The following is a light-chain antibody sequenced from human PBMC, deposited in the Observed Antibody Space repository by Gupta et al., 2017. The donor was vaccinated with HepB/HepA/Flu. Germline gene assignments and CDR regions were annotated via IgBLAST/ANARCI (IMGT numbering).Light chain of an antibody. Sequence: QSALTQPASVSGSPGQSITISCTGTSSDVGAYNYVSWYQQHPGKAPKLTIYDVTNRPSGVSNRFSGSKSGNTASLTISGLQAEDEADYYCCSYTSRRLYVFGTGTKVTVL. CDR1: SSDVGAYNY. V-gene: IGLV2-14*01. CDR2: DVT. J-gene: IGLJ1*01. CDR3: CSYTSRRLYV.